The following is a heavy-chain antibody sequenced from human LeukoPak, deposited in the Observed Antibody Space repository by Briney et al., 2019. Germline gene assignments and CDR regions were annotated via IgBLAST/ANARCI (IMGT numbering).Heavy chain of an antibody. CDR3: ARDYVLRFGELLYDAFHI. J-gene: IGHJ3*02. CDR2: ISAYNGNT. D-gene: IGHD3-10*01. Sequence: ASVKVTCKASGYAFTSYGISWVRQSPGQGLEWMGWISAYNGNTNYAQKLQGRVTMTTDTSTSTAYMELRSLRSDDTAVYYCARDYVLRFGELLYDAFHIWGQGTMVTVSS. V-gene: IGHV1-18*01. CDR1: GYAFTSYG.